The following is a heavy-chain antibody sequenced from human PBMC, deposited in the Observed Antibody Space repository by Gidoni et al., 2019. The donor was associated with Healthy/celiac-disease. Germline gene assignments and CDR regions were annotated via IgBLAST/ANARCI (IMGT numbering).Heavy chain of an antibody. V-gene: IGHV5-10-1*03. Sequence: EVQLVQSGAEVKKPGESLRISCKGSGYSFTSYWISWVRQMPGQGLEWMGRIDPTDSYTNYSPSAQGHVTISLDKSINTAYLQWSSLKASDTAMYYCARPRTYGPILDFDYWGQGTLVTVSS. CDR1: GYSFTSYW. CDR3: ARPRTYGPILDFDY. CDR2: IDPTDSYT. J-gene: IGHJ4*02. D-gene: IGHD3-9*01.